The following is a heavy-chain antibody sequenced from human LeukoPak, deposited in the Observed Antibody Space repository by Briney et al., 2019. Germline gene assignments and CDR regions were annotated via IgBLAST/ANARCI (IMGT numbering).Heavy chain of an antibody. V-gene: IGHV4-38-2*01. CDR1: GYSISSGYY. CDR2: IYHSGST. Sequence: SETLSLTCAVSGYSISSGYYWGWIRQPPGKGLERIGSIYHSGSTYYNPSLKSRVTISVDTSKNQFSLKLSSATAADTAVYYCASRGLHIVFDLWGRGTLVTVSS. D-gene: IGHD5-12*01. J-gene: IGHJ2*01. CDR3: ASRGLHIVFDL.